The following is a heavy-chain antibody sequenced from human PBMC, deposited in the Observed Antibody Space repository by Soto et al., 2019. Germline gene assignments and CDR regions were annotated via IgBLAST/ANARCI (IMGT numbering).Heavy chain of an antibody. CDR1: GFTFSSYA. D-gene: IGHD3-3*01. J-gene: IGHJ4*02. CDR2: ISGSGGST. Sequence: GGSLRLSCAASGFTFSSYAMSWVRQAPGKGLEWVSAISGSGGSTYYADSVKGRFTISRDNSKNTLYLQMNSLRAEDTAVYYCAKAPYYDLWSGYYTPTFDYWGQGTLVTVSS. CDR3: AKAPYYDLWSGYYTPTFDY. V-gene: IGHV3-23*01.